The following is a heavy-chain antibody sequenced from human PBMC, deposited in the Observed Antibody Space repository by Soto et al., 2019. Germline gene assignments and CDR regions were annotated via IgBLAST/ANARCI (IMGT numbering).Heavy chain of an antibody. CDR2: IIPILGIA. J-gene: IGHJ4*02. V-gene: IGHV1-69*02. CDR1: GGTFSSYT. D-gene: IGHD2-15*01. CDR3: AGCSGGSGYSSNY. Sequence: QVQLVQSGAEVKKPGSSVKVSCKASGGTFSSYTISWVRQAPGQGLEWMGRIIPILGIANYAQKFQGRVTXTXDXFTSTAYMALSSLRSEDTAVYYCAGCSGGSGYSSNYWGQGTLVTVSS.